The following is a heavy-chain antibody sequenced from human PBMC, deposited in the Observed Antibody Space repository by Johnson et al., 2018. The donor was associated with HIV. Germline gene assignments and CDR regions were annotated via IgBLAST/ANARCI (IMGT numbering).Heavy chain of an antibody. CDR1: GFTVSSNY. CDR2: MYRDGST. J-gene: IGHJ3*02. Sequence: VQLVESGGGLVQPGGSLRLSCAASGFTVSSNYMNWVRQTPGKGLEWVTVMYRDGSTYYADSVKGRFTISRDNSKNTLYIQMKRLRAEDTAVYYCARDHLDSSGHLMTFDMWGQGTMVTVSS. CDR3: ARDHLDSSGHLMTFDM. V-gene: IGHV3-66*01. D-gene: IGHD3-22*01.